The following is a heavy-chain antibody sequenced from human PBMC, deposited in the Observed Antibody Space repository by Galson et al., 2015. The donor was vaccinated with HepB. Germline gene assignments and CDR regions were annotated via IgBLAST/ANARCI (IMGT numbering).Heavy chain of an antibody. CDR1: GYTLTNYH. J-gene: IGHJ4*02. CDR3: ARETPDTYYFDY. CDR2: IFAGGGST. V-gene: IGHV1-46*01. D-gene: IGHD2-15*01. Sequence: SVKVSCKASGYTLTNYHFHWVRQAPGQGPEWMGKIFAGGGSTRYAERFQERVTLTRDSSTSTIYMEVSSLRSDDTAVYYCARETPDTYYFDYWGQGTLVTVSS.